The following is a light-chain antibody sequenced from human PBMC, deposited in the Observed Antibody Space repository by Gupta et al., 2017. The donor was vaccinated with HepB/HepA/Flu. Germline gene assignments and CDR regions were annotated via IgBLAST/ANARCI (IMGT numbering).Light chain of an antibody. V-gene: IGKV1-39*01. CDR2: ASS. J-gene: IGKJ3*01. Sequence: DIQMTQSPSSLSASVGERVTITCRASQGISSYLNWYQQKPGKAPKLLIYASSSLQSGVPARFSGSGSGTDFTLTISSLQSEDFATYYCQQSYSSPRTFGPGTKVDIK. CDR3: QQSYSSPRT. CDR1: QGISSY.